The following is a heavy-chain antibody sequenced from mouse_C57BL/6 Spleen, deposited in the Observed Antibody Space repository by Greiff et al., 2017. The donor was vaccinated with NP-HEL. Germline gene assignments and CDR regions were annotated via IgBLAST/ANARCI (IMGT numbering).Heavy chain of an antibody. CDR1: GYTFTSYW. Sequence: QVQLQQPGAELVKPGASVKLSCKASGYTFTSYWMQWVKQRPGQGLEWIGEIDPSDSYTNYNQKFKGKATLTVDTSSSTAYMQLSSLTSEDSAVYYCARGERIYDGYYTDYAMDYWGQGTSVTVSS. CDR2: IDPSDSYT. J-gene: IGHJ4*01. V-gene: IGHV1-50*01. CDR3: ARGERIYDGYYTDYAMDY. D-gene: IGHD2-3*01.